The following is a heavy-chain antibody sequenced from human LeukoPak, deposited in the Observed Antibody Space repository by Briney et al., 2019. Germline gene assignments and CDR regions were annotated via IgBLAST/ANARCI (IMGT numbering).Heavy chain of an antibody. CDR1: GFTFSSYG. CDR2: IWYDGSNK. CDR3: AREPPPLIYYHYYGMDV. Sequence: GGSLRLSCAASGFTFSSYGMHWVRQAPGKGLEWVAVIWYDGSNKYYADSVKGRFTISRDNSKNTLYLQMNSLRAEDTAVYYCAREPPPLIYYHYYGMDVWGQGTTVTVSS. D-gene: IGHD3-9*01. V-gene: IGHV3-33*01. J-gene: IGHJ6*02.